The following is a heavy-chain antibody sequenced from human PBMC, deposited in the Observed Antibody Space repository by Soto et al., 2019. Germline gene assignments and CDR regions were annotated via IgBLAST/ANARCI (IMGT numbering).Heavy chain of an antibody. J-gene: IGHJ6*02. D-gene: IGHD3-10*01. V-gene: IGHV3-23*01. CDR1: GFTFSNYA. Sequence: EVQMLESGGGLVHPGVSLRLSCAAAGFTFSNYAMKWVRQAPGKGLEWVSSISGSGRNTYYADSVKGRLTISRDSSNNTLYLQMNSLRVEDTGVYYCAKDLNGSGSFTSYYHYGMDVWGQGTTVTVSS. CDR3: AKDLNGSGSFTSYYHYGMDV. CDR2: ISGSGRNT.